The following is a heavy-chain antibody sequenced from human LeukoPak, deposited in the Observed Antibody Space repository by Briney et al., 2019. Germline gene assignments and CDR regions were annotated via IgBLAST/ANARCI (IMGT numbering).Heavy chain of an antibody. CDR1: GFTFGSYS. J-gene: IGHJ4*02. Sequence: GGSLRLSCAASGFTFGSYSMNWVRQAPGKGLEWVSGINWNGGSTSYADSVKGRFTISRDTAKNSLYLQMNSLRAEDTALYYCARLKAAAGSNFDYWGQGTLVTVSS. CDR2: INWNGGST. CDR3: ARLKAAAGSNFDY. D-gene: IGHD6-13*01. V-gene: IGHV3-20*04.